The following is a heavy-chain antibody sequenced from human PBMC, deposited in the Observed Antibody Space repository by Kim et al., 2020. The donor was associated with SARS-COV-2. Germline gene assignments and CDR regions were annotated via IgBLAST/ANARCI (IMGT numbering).Heavy chain of an antibody. CDR3: VRRGHITIFGVVIQYYGMDV. CDR2: ISSNGGST. CDR1: GFTFSSYA. D-gene: IGHD3-3*01. Sequence: GGSLRLSCSASGFTFSSYAMHWVRQAPGKGLEYVSAISSNGGSTYYADSVKGRFTISRDNSKNTLYLQMSSLKAEDTAEYYCVRRGHITIFGVVIQYYGMDVWGQGTTVTVSS. V-gene: IGHV3-64D*06. J-gene: IGHJ6*02.